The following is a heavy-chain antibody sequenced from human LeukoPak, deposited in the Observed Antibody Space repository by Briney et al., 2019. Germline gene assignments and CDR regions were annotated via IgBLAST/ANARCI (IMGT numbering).Heavy chain of an antibody. J-gene: IGHJ4*02. CDR2: IYYSGST. CDR1: GGSIRSYY. Sequence: SETLSLTCTVSGGSIRSYYWRWIRQPPGKGLEWIGYIYYSGSTNYSPSLKSRVTISVDTSKNQFSLKLSSVTAADTAVYYCARGYDNNPKFDYWGQGALVTVSS. D-gene: IGHD2-2*01. CDR3: ARGYDNNPKFDY. V-gene: IGHV4-59*01.